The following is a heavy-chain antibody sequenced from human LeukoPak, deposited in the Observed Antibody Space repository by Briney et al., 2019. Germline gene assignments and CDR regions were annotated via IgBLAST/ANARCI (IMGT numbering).Heavy chain of an antibody. CDR3: ARQDGSSTNPGYFDY. D-gene: IGHD2-2*01. Sequence: KPSETLSLTCTVSGYSISSGYYWGWIRQPPGKGLEWIGSIYHSGSTYYNPSLKSRVTISVDTSKNQFSLKLSSVTAADTAVYYCARQDGSSTNPGYFDYWGQGTLVTVSS. J-gene: IGHJ4*02. CDR2: IYHSGST. V-gene: IGHV4-38-2*02. CDR1: GYSISSGYY.